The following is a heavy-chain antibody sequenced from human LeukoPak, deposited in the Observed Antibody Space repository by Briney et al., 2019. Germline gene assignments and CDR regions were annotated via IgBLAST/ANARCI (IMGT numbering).Heavy chain of an antibody. CDR2: ISSSSSTI. CDR1: GFTFSSYS. V-gene: IGHV3-48*01. Sequence: PGGSLRLSCAASGFTFSSYSMNWVRQAPGKGLEWVSYISSSSSTIYYADSVKGRFTISRDNAKNSLYLQMNSLRAEDTAVYYCARSDSRGSLRYWGQGTLVTVSS. CDR3: ARSDSRGSLRY. J-gene: IGHJ4*02. D-gene: IGHD3-22*01.